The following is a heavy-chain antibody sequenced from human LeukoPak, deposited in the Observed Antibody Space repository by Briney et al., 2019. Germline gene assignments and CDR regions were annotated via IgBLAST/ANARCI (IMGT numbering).Heavy chain of an antibody. CDR2: IRGSGGST. CDR1: GFTFSSYA. CDR3: AKNLDNSGYYWFDP. D-gene: IGHD3-22*01. Sequence: GGSLRLSCAASGFTFSSYAMTWVRQAPGKGLEWVSAIRGSGGSTYYADSVKGRFTISRDNSKNTLSLQMNSLRAEDTALYYCAKNLDNSGYYWFDPWGQGTLVTVSS. V-gene: IGHV3-23*01. J-gene: IGHJ5*02.